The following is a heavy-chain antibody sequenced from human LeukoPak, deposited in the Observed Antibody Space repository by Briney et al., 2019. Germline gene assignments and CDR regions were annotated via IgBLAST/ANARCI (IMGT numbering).Heavy chain of an antibody. CDR3: VYSSTWTRGDYFDY. Sequence: PGGSLRLSCAASGFSVNPNYMSWVRQAPGKGLEWVSVIYSGGSTYYADSVKGRFTISRDNSKNTLHLQMNSLRAEDTAVYYCVYSSTWTRGDYFDYWGQGTLVTVSS. J-gene: IGHJ4*02. CDR1: GFSVNPNY. CDR2: IYSGGST. D-gene: IGHD6-13*01. V-gene: IGHV3-53*01.